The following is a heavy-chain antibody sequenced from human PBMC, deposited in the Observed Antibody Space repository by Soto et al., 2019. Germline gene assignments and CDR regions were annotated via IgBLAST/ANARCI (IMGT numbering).Heavy chain of an antibody. J-gene: IGHJ4*02. V-gene: IGHV1-69*12. CDR1: GGTFSSYA. Sequence: QVQLVQSGAEVKKPGSSVKVSCKASGGTFSSYAISWVRQAPGQGLEWMGGIIPIFGTANYAQKFQGRVTITADESTSTASMELISLRSEDTAVYYCVREDGYKYYFDYWGQGTLVTVSS. CDR2: IIPIFGTA. D-gene: IGHD5-12*01. CDR3: VREDGYKYYFDY.